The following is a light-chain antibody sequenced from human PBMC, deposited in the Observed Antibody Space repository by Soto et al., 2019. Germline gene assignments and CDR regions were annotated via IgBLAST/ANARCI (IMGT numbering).Light chain of an antibody. Sequence: SYELTQPPSVSVSPGQTASITFSGDKLGHKYACWYQQKPGQSPVLVIYQDNKRPSGIPERFSGSNSGNTATLTISGTQAMDEADYYCQAWDSSTAVFGGGTQLTVL. V-gene: IGLV3-1*01. CDR3: QAWDSSTAV. CDR1: KLGHKY. J-gene: IGLJ7*01. CDR2: QDN.